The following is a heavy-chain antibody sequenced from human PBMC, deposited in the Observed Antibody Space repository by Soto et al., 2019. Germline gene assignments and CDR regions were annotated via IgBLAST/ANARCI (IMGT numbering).Heavy chain of an antibody. CDR1: GYTFAAYY. J-gene: IGHJ4*02. CDR2: INPTSGGT. D-gene: IGHD4-17*01. Sequence: QVQLVQSGAEVKKPGASVKVSCKTSGYTFAAYYIHWIRQAPGQGLEWMGWINPTSGGTVYAQNFQVKVTMTRDTSSSTAYMELRRLNYDDTSVYYCARDPDYGDYWVYLCDCWGQGTRVTVSS. V-gene: IGHV1-2*02. CDR3: ARDPDYGDYWVYLCDC.